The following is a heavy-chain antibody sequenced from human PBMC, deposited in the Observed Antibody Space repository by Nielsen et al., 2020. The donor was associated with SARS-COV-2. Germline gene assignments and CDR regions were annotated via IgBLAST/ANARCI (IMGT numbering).Heavy chain of an antibody. Sequence: SETLSLTCAVSGGSIRSSNWWSWVRQSPGKGLQWIGEVYHSGNTNYHPSLGSRVTISIDHSKDHFSLELTYVTAADTAVYYCAGGTGYSSSSFDIWGQGTLVTVSS. V-gene: IGHV4-4*02. CDR1: GGSIRSSNW. CDR2: VYHSGNT. J-gene: IGHJ4*02. D-gene: IGHD6-6*01. CDR3: AGGTGYSSSSFDI.